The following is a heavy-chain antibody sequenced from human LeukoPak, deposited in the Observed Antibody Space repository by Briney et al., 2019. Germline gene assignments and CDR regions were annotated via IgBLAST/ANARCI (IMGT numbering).Heavy chain of an antibody. D-gene: IGHD3-9*01. CDR1: GGSFSGYY. CDR2: INHSGST. Sequence: SETLSLTCAVYGGSFSGYYWSWIRQSPGKGLEWIGEINHSGSTNYNPSLKSRVTISVDTSKNQFSLKLSSVTAADTAVYYCARAYDILTNNWFDPWGQETLVTVSS. V-gene: IGHV4-34*01. J-gene: IGHJ5*02. CDR3: ARAYDILTNNWFDP.